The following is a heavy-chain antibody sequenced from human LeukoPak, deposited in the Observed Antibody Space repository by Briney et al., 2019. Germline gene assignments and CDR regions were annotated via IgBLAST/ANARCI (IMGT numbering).Heavy chain of an antibody. CDR2: MNPNSGNT. CDR3: ARGPMYYDYIWGSYRPTYDAFDI. CDR1: RYTFTSYD. J-gene: IGHJ3*02. Sequence: ASVKVSCKASRYTFTSYDINWVRQATGQGLEWMGWMNPNSGNTGYAQKFQGRVTMTRNTSISTAYMELSSLRSEDTAVYYCARGPMYYDYIWGSYRPTYDAFDIWGQGTMVTVSS. V-gene: IGHV1-8*01. D-gene: IGHD3-16*02.